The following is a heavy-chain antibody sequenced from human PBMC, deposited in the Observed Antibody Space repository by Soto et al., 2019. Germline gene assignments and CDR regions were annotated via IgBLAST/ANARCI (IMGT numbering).Heavy chain of an antibody. D-gene: IGHD3-22*01. CDR3: ARDRHYYDSSGYWGMDV. Sequence: GGSLRLSCAASGFTFSSYAMHWVRQAPGKGLEWVAVISYDGSNKYSADSVKGRFTISRDNSKNTLYLQMNSLRAEDTAVYYCARDRHYYDSSGYWGMDVWGQGTTVTVSS. V-gene: IGHV3-30-3*01. J-gene: IGHJ6*02. CDR1: GFTFSSYA. CDR2: ISYDGSNK.